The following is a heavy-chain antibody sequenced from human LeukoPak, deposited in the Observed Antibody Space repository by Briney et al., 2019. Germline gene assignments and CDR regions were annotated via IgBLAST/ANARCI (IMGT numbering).Heavy chain of an antibody. J-gene: IGHJ1*01. Sequence: LTGGSLRLSCAASGFTFSSYAMHWVRQAPGKGLEWVAVISYDGSNKYYADSVKGRFTISRDNSKNTLYLQMNSLRAEDTAVYYCARDRRYDTAEYFQHWGQGTLVTVSS. D-gene: IGHD3-22*01. CDR1: GFTFSSYA. CDR2: ISYDGSNK. V-gene: IGHV3-30*04. CDR3: ARDRRYDTAEYFQH.